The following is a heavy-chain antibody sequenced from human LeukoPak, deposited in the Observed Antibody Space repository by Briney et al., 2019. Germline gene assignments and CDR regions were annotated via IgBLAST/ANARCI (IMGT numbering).Heavy chain of an antibody. CDR1: GFTFSRYW. Sequence: GGSLRLSCAASGFTFSRYWMSWVRQAPGKGLEWVAVISYDGSNKYYADSVKGRFTISRDNSKNTLYLQMNSLRAEDTAVYYCARDRESSSWSLPYYYYGMDVWGQGTTVTVSS. J-gene: IGHJ6*02. V-gene: IGHV3-30-3*01. D-gene: IGHD6-13*01. CDR2: ISYDGSNK. CDR3: ARDRESSSWSLPYYYYGMDV.